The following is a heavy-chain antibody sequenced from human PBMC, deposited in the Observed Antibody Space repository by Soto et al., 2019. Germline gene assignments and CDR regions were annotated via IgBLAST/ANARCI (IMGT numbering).Heavy chain of an antibody. CDR1: GGSFSGFF. Sequence: LSETLSLTCAVYGGSFSGFFWSWIRQPPGKGLEWIGEINHSGSTNYNPSLKSRVTMSVDTSKNQFSLKLSSVTAADTAVYYCARDRGGFFDIWGQGTMVTVSS. CDR3: ARDRGGFFDI. J-gene: IGHJ3*02. CDR2: INHSGST. V-gene: IGHV4-34*01. D-gene: IGHD3-16*02.